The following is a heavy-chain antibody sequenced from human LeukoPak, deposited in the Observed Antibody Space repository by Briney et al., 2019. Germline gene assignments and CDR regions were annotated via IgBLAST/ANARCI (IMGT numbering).Heavy chain of an antibody. J-gene: IGHJ5*02. V-gene: IGHV4-34*01. CDR1: GGSFSGYY. D-gene: IGHD6-19*01. Sequence: PSETLSLTCAVYGGSFSGYYWSWIRQPPGKGLEWIGEINHSGSTNYNPSLQSRVTISVDTSKNQFSLKLSSVTAADTAVYYCARHLVAVAASNWFDPWGQGTLVTVSS. CDR2: INHSGST. CDR3: ARHLVAVAASNWFDP.